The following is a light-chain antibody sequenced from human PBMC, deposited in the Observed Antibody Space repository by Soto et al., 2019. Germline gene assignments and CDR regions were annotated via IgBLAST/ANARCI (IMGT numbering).Light chain of an antibody. Sequence: SALTQPASVSGSPGQSITISCTGTSSDVGGYNYVSWYQQHPGKAPKLMIYKVSNRPSGVSNRFSGSKSGNTASLTISGLQTEDEADYYCSSFTSINTWVFGGGTKLTVL. CDR1: SSDVGGYNY. J-gene: IGLJ3*02. V-gene: IGLV2-14*01. CDR2: KVS. CDR3: SSFTSINTWV.